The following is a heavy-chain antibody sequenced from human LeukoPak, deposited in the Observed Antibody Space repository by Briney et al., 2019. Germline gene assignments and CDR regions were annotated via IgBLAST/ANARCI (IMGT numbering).Heavy chain of an antibody. Sequence: GGSLRLSCAVSGFTFSSYWMTWVRQAPGKGLEWVANIKEDGSEKYYVDSVEGRFTISRDNAKNSLYLQMNSLRVEDTAVYYCASRAHFWSGPGGWGQGTLVTVSS. J-gene: IGHJ4*02. CDR1: GFTFSSYW. CDR3: ASRAHFWSGPGG. CDR2: IKEDGSEK. V-gene: IGHV3-7*01. D-gene: IGHD3-3*02.